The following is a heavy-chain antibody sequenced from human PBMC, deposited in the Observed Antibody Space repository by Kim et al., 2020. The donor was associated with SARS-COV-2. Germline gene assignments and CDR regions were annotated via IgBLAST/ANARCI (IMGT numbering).Heavy chain of an antibody. D-gene: IGHD6-13*01. V-gene: IGHV3-9*01. CDR2: ISWNSGSI. CDR1: GFTFDDYA. J-gene: IGHJ5*02. Sequence: GGSLRLSCAASGFTFDDYAMHWVRQAPGKGLEWVSGISWNSGSIGYADSVKGRFTISRDNAKNSLYLQMNSLRAEDTALYYCAKDVLAAAEGGGWFDPWGQGTLVTVSS. CDR3: AKDVLAAAEGGGWFDP.